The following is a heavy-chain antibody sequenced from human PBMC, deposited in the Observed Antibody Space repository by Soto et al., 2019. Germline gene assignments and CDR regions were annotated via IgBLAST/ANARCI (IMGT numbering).Heavy chain of an antibody. Sequence: GGSLRLSCAASGFTVSSNYMSWVRQAPGKGLEWVSVIYSGGSTYYADSVKGRFTISRDNSKNTLYLQMNSLRAEDTAVYYCARDRATVTYGVFYYYYMDVWGKGTTVTVSS. CDR2: IYSGGST. D-gene: IGHD4-17*01. J-gene: IGHJ6*03. V-gene: IGHV3-66*01. CDR1: GFTVSSNY. CDR3: ARDRATVTYGVFYYYYMDV.